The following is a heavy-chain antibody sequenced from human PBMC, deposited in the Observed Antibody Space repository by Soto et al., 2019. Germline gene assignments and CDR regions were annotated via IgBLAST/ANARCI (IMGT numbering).Heavy chain of an antibody. CDR2: IYHSRST. J-gene: IGHJ6*02. D-gene: IGHD5-12*01. V-gene: IGHV4-30-2*01. CDR1: GGSISSGGYS. Sequence: QLQLQESGSGLVKPSQTLSLTCAVSGGSISSGGYSWSWIRQPPGKGLEWIGYIYHSRSTYYNPPLQSRVTTXXDXAMXQFSLTLSSVTAAVTAGYYCARKGDADGSNHPMGVWGQGTTVTVSS. CDR3: ARKGDADGSNHPMGV.